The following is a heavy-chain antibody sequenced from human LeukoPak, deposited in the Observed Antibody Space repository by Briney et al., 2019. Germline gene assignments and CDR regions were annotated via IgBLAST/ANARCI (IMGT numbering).Heavy chain of an antibody. Sequence: GGSLRLSCAASGFTFSSYAMSWVRQAPGKGLEWVSAISGSGGSTYYADSVKGRFTISRDNSKNTLYLQMNSLRAEDTAVYYCVRVDSGWYYFDYWGQGTLVTVSS. V-gene: IGHV3-23*01. CDR2: ISGSGGST. CDR1: GFTFSSYA. J-gene: IGHJ4*02. D-gene: IGHD6-19*01. CDR3: VRVDSGWYYFDY.